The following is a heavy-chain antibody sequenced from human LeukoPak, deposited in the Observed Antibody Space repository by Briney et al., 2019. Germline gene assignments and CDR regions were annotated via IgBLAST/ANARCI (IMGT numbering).Heavy chain of an antibody. CDR1: GFTFSSYW. D-gene: IGHD1-26*01. CDR3: ARDLRGARDY. V-gene: IGHV3-74*01. J-gene: IGHJ4*02. Sequence: GGSLRLSCATSGFTFSSYWMHWVRQVPGKGLVWVSCINEDGSTTDYADSVKGRFTISRDNAKNTLYLQMNSLRAEDTSVYYCARDLRGARDYWGQGTLVTVSS. CDR2: INEDGSTT.